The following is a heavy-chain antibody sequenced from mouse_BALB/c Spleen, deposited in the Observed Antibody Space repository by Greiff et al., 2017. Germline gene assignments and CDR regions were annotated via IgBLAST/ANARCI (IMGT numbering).Heavy chain of an antibody. J-gene: IGHJ2*01. CDR1: GFTFSDYG. Sequence: EVKLEESGGGLVQPGGSRKLSCAASGFTFSDYGMAWVRQAPGKGPEWVAFISNLAYSIYYADTVTGRFTISRENAKNTLYLEMSSLRSEDTAMYYCARTTVVEYYFDYWGQGTTLTVSS. CDR3: ARTTVVEYYFDY. V-gene: IGHV5-15*02. CDR2: ISNLAYSI. D-gene: IGHD1-1*01.